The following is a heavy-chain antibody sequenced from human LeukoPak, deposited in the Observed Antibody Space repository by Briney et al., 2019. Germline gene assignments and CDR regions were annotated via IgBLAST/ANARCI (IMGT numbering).Heavy chain of an antibody. CDR2: INPNSGGT. Sequence: GASVKVSCKASGYTFTGYYMHWVRQAPGQGLEWMGWINPNSGGTNYAQKFQGRVTMTRDTSISTAYMELSRLRSDDTAVYYCAREYLLEQRYTYNNRDAGGKGTRVTISS. CDR1: GYTFTGYY. V-gene: IGHV1-2*02. J-gene: IGHJ6*03. CDR3: AREYLLEQRYTYNNRDA. D-gene: IGHD1/OR15-1a*01.